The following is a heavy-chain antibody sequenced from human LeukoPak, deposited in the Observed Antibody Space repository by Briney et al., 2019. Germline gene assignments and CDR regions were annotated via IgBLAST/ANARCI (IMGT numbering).Heavy chain of an antibody. Sequence: SETLSLTCTVSGASVTSGGYFWTWIRQHPGKGLEWIGYISNSGTTAYNPSSKSRLFISLDTSKNQFSLRLSSVTAADTAVYYCARDVVVTSSPDAFDFWGQGTMVTVSS. D-gene: IGHD2-21*02. V-gene: IGHV4-31*03. CDR2: ISNSGTT. J-gene: IGHJ3*01. CDR3: ARDVVVTSSPDAFDF. CDR1: GASVTSGGYF.